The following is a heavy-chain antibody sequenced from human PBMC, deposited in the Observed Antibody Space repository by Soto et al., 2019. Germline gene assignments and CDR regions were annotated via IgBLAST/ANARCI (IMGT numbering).Heavy chain of an antibody. Sequence: QVQLVQSGAEVKKPGASVKVSCKASGYTSTNLDINWVRQAAGQGLEWVGWMNPHSHTGFAQKFQGRVTVTRDTSTSTVYMEVSGLRSEDTAVYYCARLQPTLGFTSWGQGTPVFVSS. CDR3: ARLQPTLGFTS. CDR2: MNPHSHT. J-gene: IGHJ5*02. V-gene: IGHV1-8*01. D-gene: IGHD2-15*01. CDR1: GYTSTNLD.